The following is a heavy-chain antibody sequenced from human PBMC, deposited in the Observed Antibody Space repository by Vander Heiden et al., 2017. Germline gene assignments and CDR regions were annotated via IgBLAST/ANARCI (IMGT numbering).Heavy chain of an antibody. CDR1: GFTFDDYT. D-gene: IGHD2-2*01. CDR2: ISWDGGST. CDR3: AKDMFGYCSSTSCPKVAFDI. V-gene: IGHV3-43*01. J-gene: IGHJ3*02. Sequence: EVQLVESGGVVVQPGGSLRLSCAASGFTFDDYTMHWVVQAPGKGLEWVSLISWDGGSTYYADSVKGRFTISRDNSKNSLYLQMNSLRTEDTALYYCAKDMFGYCSSTSCPKVAFDIWGQGTMVTVSS.